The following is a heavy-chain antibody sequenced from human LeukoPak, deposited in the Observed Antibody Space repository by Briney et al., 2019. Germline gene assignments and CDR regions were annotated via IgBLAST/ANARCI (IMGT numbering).Heavy chain of an antibody. CDR3: ARVSDYGDYVGAFDI. CDR1: GFTFSDYY. J-gene: IGHJ3*02. CDR2: ISSSGSTI. D-gene: IGHD4-17*01. V-gene: IGHV3-11*01. Sequence: PWGSLRLSCAASGFTFSDYYMSWIRQAPGKGREGVSYISSSGSTIYYADSVKGRFTISRDNAKNSLYLQMNSLRAEDTAVYYCARVSDYGDYVGAFDIWGQGTMVTVSS.